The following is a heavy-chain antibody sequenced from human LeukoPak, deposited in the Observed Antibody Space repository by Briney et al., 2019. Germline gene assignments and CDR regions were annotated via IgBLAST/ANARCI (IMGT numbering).Heavy chain of an antibody. V-gene: IGHV4-61*02. Sequence: SETLSLTCTVSGGSISSGSYYWSWIRQPAGKGLEWIGRIYTSGSTNYNPSLKSRVTISVDTSKNQFSLKLSSVTAADTAVYYCARGIYYDSSGYPNWFDPWGQGTLVTVSS. J-gene: IGHJ5*02. D-gene: IGHD3-22*01. CDR2: IYTSGST. CDR3: ARGIYYDSSGYPNWFDP. CDR1: GGSISSGSYY.